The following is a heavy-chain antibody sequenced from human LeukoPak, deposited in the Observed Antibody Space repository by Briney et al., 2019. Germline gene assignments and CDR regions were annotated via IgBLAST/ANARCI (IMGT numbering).Heavy chain of an antibody. J-gene: IGHJ5*02. V-gene: IGHV4-34*01. Sequence: PSETLSLTCAVYGGSFSGYYWSWIRQPPGKGLEWIGETNHSGSTNYNPSLKSRVTISVDTSKNQFSLKLSSVTAADTAVYYCARGCKTYIVVVPAPRSNWFDPWGQGTLVTVSS. CDR1: GGSFSGYY. CDR2: TNHSGST. CDR3: ARGCKTYIVVVPAPRSNWFDP. D-gene: IGHD2-2*01.